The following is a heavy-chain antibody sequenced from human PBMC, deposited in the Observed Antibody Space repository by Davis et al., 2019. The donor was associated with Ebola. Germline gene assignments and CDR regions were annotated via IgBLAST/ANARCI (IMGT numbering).Heavy chain of an antibody. J-gene: IGHJ4*02. CDR1: GFTFGSYW. V-gene: IGHV3-74*03. D-gene: IGHD3-10*01. CDR2: ITGDGSST. CDR3: AREGSGLYFDY. Sequence: PGGSLRLSCIDSGFTFGSYWMHWVRQAPGEGLVWVSRITGDGSSTAYAASVKGRFTISRDNAKKTLYLQMDSLRTDDTGVYYCAREGSGLYFDYWCQGALVTVSS.